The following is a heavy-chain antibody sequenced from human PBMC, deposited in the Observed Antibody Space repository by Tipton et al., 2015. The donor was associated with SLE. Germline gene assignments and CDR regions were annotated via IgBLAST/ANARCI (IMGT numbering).Heavy chain of an antibody. J-gene: IGHJ3*02. CDR2: VYHNGDT. Sequence: TLSLTCEVSGYSISSAYYWGWIRQPPGKGLEWIGNVYHNGDTHYNPSLKSRVTMSVDSSRNQLSLRLTSVTVADTAVYYCATTVTTTASYGAFDIWGQGISVTVSS. D-gene: IGHD4-17*01. V-gene: IGHV4-38-2*01. CDR1: GYSISSAYY. CDR3: ATTVTTTASYGAFDI.